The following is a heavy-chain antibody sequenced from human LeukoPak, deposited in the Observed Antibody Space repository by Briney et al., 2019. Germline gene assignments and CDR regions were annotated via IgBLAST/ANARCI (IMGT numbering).Heavy chain of an antibody. D-gene: IGHD4-17*01. Sequence: PGGSVSVSCPASGFTFNTYTMYWVRQAPGKGLEWICSISSGTSYIYYADYVKGRFTISRDNSKNTLYLQMNSLRSEDTAVYYCAKAPGGDYEYWGQGTLVTVSS. J-gene: IGHJ4*02. V-gene: IGHV3-21*04. CDR3: AKAPGGDYEY. CDR1: GFTFNTYT. CDR2: ISSGTSYI.